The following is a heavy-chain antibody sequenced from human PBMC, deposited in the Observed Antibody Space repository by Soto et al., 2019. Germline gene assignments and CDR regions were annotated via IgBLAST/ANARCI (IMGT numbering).Heavy chain of an antibody. D-gene: IGHD6-19*01. Sequence: PGGSLRLSCAASGFTFSGYPMSWVRQAQGKELEWVSAISGTGGTTYCADSVKGRFTISRDSSKNTLYLQMNSLRAEDTAVYYCAKPSDSTGWYGFYYWGQGTLVTVSS. CDR2: ISGTGGTT. CDR1: GFTFSGYP. CDR3: AKPSDSTGWYGFYY. V-gene: IGHV3-23*01. J-gene: IGHJ4*02.